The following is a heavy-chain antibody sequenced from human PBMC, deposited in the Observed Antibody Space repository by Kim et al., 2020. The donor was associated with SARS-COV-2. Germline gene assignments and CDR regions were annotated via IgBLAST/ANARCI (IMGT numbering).Heavy chain of an antibody. CDR3: GKDVSDKYYTASGGMDV. Sequence: GGSLRLSCAASGFTFSNYAMSWVRQAPGKGLEWVSSISGSGGGINYADSVKGRFTISRDKSKNTLYLQMNSLRVEDTAIYYCGKDVSDKYYTASGGMDVWGQGTTVTVSS. CDR2: ISGSGGGI. D-gene: IGHD2-2*02. J-gene: IGHJ6*02. V-gene: IGHV3-23*01. CDR1: GFTFSNYA.